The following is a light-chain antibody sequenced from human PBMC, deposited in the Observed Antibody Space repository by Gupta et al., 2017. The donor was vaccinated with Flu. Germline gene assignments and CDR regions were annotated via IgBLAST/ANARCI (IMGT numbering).Light chain of an antibody. Sequence: PSSSSPSLGARISITCLASQGISNYLAWYQQKPGKSPQLLIYGASTVQSGVPSRFSGSGSGTDFTLTISSLQPEDVATYYCQKDNSSPYTFGQGTKLDIK. CDR1: QGISNY. J-gene: IGKJ2*01. V-gene: IGKV1-27*01. CDR2: GAS. CDR3: QKDNSSPYT.